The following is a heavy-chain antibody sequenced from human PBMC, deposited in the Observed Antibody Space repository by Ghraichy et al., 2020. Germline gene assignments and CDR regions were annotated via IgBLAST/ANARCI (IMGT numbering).Heavy chain of an antibody. CDR3: ARDRRGGFGERFYGMDV. D-gene: IGHD3-10*01. CDR1: GGSISSSSYY. Sequence: SETLSLTCTVSGGSISSSSYYWGWIRQPPGKGLEWIGSIYYSGSTYYNPSLKSRVTISVDTSKNQFSLKLSSVTAADTAVYYCARDRRGGFGERFYGMDVWGQGTTVTVSS. CDR2: IYYSGST. J-gene: IGHJ6*02. V-gene: IGHV4-39*07.